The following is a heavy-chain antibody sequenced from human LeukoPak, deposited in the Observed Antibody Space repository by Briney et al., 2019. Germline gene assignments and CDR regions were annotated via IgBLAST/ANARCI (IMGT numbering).Heavy chain of an antibody. V-gene: IGHV1-2*02. Sequence: GASVKVSCKASGYIFTGYYMHWVRQAPGQGLEWVGWINPNRGGTTYAQNFQGRVTMTRDTSTSTVYMEVSSLRSDDTAVYYCARGGTAVTTNYFDYWGQGTLITVSS. D-gene: IGHD1-1*01. J-gene: IGHJ4*02. CDR3: ARGGTAVTTNYFDY. CDR1: GYIFTGYY. CDR2: INPNRGGT.